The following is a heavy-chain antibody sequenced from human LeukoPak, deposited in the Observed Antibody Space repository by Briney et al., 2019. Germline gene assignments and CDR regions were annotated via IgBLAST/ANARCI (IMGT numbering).Heavy chain of an antibody. CDR1: GGTFSSYA. J-gene: IGHJ6*02. CDR2: IIPIFGTA. D-gene: IGHD5-24*01. Sequence: GASVKVSCKASGGTFSSYAISWVRQAPGQGLEWMGGIIPIFGTANYAQKFQGRVTITADESTSTAYMELRSLRSDDTAVYYCAREVGGMATIFYYYYGMDVWGQGTTVTVSS. CDR3: AREVGGMATIFYYYYGMDV. V-gene: IGHV1-69*13.